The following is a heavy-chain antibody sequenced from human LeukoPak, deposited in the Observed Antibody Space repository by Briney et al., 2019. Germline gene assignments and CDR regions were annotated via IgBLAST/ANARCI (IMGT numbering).Heavy chain of an antibody. V-gene: IGHV3-74*01. CDR1: GFTFSTYW. D-gene: IGHD3-22*01. J-gene: IGHJ1*01. CDR3: ARAPSEIGGYYPEYFRH. Sequence: PGGSLRLSCAASGFTFSTYWMHWVRQAPGKGLVWVSRIKSDGGTNYAGSVKGRFTISRDNAKKTVSLQMNSLRPGDTGVYYCARAPSEIGGYYPEYFRHWGQGTLVTVSS. CDR2: IKSDGGT.